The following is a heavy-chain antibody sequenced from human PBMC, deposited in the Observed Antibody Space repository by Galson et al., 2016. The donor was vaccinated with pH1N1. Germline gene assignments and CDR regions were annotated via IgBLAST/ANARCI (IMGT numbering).Heavy chain of an antibody. D-gene: IGHD3-22*01. Sequence: SLRLSCAASGFTFSTYSMNWVRQAPGKALEWLSYISGGSGTIYYADSVKGRFTISRDNAKNSLYLQMTSLRAEDKAVYYCARVQIYSDSHYMEVWGQGTTVTVSS. CDR3: ARVQIYSDSHYMEV. CDR2: ISGGSGTI. CDR1: GFTFSTYS. V-gene: IGHV3-48*01. J-gene: IGHJ6*02.